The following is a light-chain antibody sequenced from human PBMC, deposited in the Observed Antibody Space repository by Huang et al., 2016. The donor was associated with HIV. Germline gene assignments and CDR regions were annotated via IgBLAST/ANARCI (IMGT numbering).Light chain of an antibody. CDR2: TAS. CDR1: QNMTTS. CDR3: QQSFSVPRT. Sequence: DIQMTQSPPSLSASVGDRVTFTCRANQNMTTSLNWYQQKPGKPPKLLIYTASTLESVVPSRFSGGGSGSRFTLNITNLQPEDFATYYCQQSFSVPRTFG. V-gene: IGKV1-39*01. J-gene: IGKJ1*01.